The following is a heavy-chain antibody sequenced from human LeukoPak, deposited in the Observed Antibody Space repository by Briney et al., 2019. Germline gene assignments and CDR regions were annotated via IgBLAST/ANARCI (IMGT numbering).Heavy chain of an antibody. CDR1: GFTFSSYA. D-gene: IGHD2-2*01. CDR3: AKDPRYCSSTSCFLGMDV. J-gene: IGHJ6*02. Sequence: GGSLRLSCAASGFTFSSYAMSWVRQAPGKGLEWVSAISGSGGSTYYADSVKGRFTISRDNSKNTLYLQMNSLRAEDTAVYYCAKDPRYCSSTSCFLGMDVWGQGTTVTVSS. CDR2: ISGSGGST. V-gene: IGHV3-23*01.